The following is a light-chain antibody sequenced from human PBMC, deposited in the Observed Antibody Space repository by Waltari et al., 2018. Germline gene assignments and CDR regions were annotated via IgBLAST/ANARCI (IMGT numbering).Light chain of an antibody. CDR2: GTI. Sequence: EVVMTQSTATLPVSPGESATLPCGASQSVGGDFAWYQQKPGQAPRLLIYGTITRPTGVSARFSGSGSGTEFTLTISRLQSEDFAVYYCQQYNNWPLTFGGGTKVEI. V-gene: IGKV3-15*01. CDR3: QQYNNWPLT. J-gene: IGKJ4*01. CDR1: QSVGGD.